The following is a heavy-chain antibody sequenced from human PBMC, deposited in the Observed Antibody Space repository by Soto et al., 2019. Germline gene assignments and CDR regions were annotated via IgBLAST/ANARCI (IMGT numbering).Heavy chain of an antibody. CDR2: ISVYNGNT. V-gene: IGHV1-18*01. Sequence: QVHLLQSGAEVKKPGASAKVSCKASGYTFNKFGITWVRQGPGQGLEWMGWISVYNGNTIYIEKLRGRVTMTTDSSTSTAYMELRSLQSDDTAVYYCARGNVLLWVGELLDWGQGTLVTVSS. J-gene: IGHJ4*02. CDR3: ARGNVLLWVGELLD. CDR1: GYTFNKFG. D-gene: IGHD3-10*01.